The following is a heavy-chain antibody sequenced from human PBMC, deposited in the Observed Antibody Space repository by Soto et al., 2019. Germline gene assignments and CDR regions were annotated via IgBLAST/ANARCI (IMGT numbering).Heavy chain of an antibody. CDR3: ARDARGDEAPMDY. J-gene: IGHJ4*02. Sequence: ASVKVSCKASGGTFSSYAISWVRQAPGQGLEWMGGIIPIFGGTNYAQKFQGWVTMTRDTSISTAYVELSRLRSDDTAVYYCARDARGDEAPMDYWGQGTLVTVSS. D-gene: IGHD3-10*01. CDR2: IIPIFGGT. CDR1: GGTFSSYA. V-gene: IGHV1-2*04.